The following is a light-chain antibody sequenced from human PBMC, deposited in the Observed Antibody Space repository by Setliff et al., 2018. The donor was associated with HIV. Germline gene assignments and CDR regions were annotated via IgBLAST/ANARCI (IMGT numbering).Light chain of an antibody. V-gene: IGLV2-11*01. CDR1: SSDVGGYNY. CDR3: CSYAGTYTFEV. J-gene: IGLJ1*01. CDR2: DVT. Sequence: QSALTQPRSVSGSPGQSVTISCTGTSSDVGGYNYVSWYQQHPGKAPKLMIFDVTERPPGVPDRFSGSKSGNTASLTISGLQAEDEADYYCCSYAGTYTFEVFGTGTKVTV.